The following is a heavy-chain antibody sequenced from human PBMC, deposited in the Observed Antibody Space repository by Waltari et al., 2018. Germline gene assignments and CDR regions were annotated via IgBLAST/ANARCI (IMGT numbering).Heavy chain of an antibody. Sequence: EVQLVQSGAEVKKPGESLKISCKGSGYSFTSYWIGWVRQMPGKGLEWMGIIYPGDSDTRYSPSFQGQVTISADKSISTAYLQWSSLKASDTAMYYCARPGRNVAAAVEGDYFDYWGQGTLVTVSS. D-gene: IGHD6-13*01. CDR2: IYPGDSDT. V-gene: IGHV5-51*01. J-gene: IGHJ4*02. CDR3: ARPGRNVAAAVEGDYFDY. CDR1: GYSFTSYW.